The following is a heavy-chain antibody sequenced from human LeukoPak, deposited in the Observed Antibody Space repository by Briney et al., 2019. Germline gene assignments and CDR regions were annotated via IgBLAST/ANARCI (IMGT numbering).Heavy chain of an antibody. CDR3: ARPDYSSGWYYFDY. D-gene: IGHD6-19*01. V-gene: IGHV4-59*08. CDR2: ISYSGST. Sequence: PSETLSLTCTVSGGSSRIYYWSWIRQPPGKGLEWIGYISYSGSTSYNPSLKSRVTISVDTSKNQFSLKLSSVTAADTAVYYCARPDYSSGWYYFDYWGQGTLVTVSS. J-gene: IGHJ4*02. CDR1: GGSSRIYY.